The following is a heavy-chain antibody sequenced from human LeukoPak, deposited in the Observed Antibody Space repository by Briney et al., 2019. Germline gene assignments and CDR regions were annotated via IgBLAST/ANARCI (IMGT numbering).Heavy chain of an antibody. D-gene: IGHD6-19*01. CDR2: INWNGGST. J-gene: IGHJ4*02. V-gene: IGHV3-20*04. CDR1: GFTFDDYG. CDR3: ARVGIIAVAGHFDY. Sequence: PGGSLRLSCAASGFTFDDYGMSWVRQAPGKGLEWVSGINWNGGSTGYADSVKGRFTISRDNAKNSLYLQMNSLRAEDTALYYCARVGIIAVAGHFDYWGQGTLVTVSS.